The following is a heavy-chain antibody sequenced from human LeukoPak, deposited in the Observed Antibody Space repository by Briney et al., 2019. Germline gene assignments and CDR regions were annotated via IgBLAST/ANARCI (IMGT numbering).Heavy chain of an antibody. CDR2: IYYSGST. D-gene: IGHD3-10*01. CDR3: ARDPITMVRGVANAFDI. V-gene: IGHV4-59*01. J-gene: IGHJ3*02. Sequence: SETLSLTCTVSGGSISSYYWSWIRQPPGKGLEWIGYIYYSGSTNYNPSLKSRVTISVDTSKNQFSLKLSSVTAADTAVYYCARDPITMVRGVANAFDIWGQGTMVTVSS. CDR1: GGSISSYY.